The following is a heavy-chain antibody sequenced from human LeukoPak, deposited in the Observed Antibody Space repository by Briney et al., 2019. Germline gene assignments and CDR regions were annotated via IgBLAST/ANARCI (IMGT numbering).Heavy chain of an antibody. CDR3: AASPDYYDSSGYSYYFDY. D-gene: IGHD3-22*01. V-gene: IGHV1-58*01. CDR2: IVVGSGNT. CDR1: GFTFTSSA. Sequence: SVKVSCKASGFTFTSSAVQWVRQARGQRLEWIRWIVVGSGNTNYAQKFQERVTITRDMSTSKAYMELSSLRSEDTAVYYCAASPDYYDSSGYSYYFDYWGQGPLVTVSS. J-gene: IGHJ4*02.